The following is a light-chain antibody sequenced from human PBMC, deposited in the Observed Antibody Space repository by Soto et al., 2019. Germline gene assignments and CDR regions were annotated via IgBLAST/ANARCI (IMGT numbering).Light chain of an antibody. CDR2: KAS. V-gene: IGKV1-5*03. Sequence: GDRVTMPCRASQSIGNWVAWYQQKPGTAPKLLIHKASTLESGVPSRFSGSGSWTEFTLTISSLQPDDVATYYCQQYNSFSWTFGQGTKVEI. J-gene: IGKJ1*01. CDR3: QQYNSFSWT. CDR1: QSIGNW.